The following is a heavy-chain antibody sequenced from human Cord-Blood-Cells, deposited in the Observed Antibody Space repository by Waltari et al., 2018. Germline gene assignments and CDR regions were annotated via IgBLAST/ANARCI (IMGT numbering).Heavy chain of an antibody. Sequence: QVQLVQSGAEVKKPGASVKVSCKASGYTFTSHDTNWVRKATGQGLEWMGWMNPNSGNTGYAQKFQGRVTITRNTSISTAYMELSSLRSEDTAVYYCARGPNSSSYYFDYWGQGTLVTVSS. V-gene: IGHV1-8*03. CDR2: MNPNSGNT. D-gene: IGHD6-6*01. CDR1: GYTFTSHD. CDR3: ARGPNSSSYYFDY. J-gene: IGHJ4*02.